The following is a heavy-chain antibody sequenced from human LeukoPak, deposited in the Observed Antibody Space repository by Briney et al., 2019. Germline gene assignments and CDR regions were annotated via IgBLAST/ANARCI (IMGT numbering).Heavy chain of an antibody. D-gene: IGHD6-19*01. V-gene: IGHV3-23*01. CDR3: AKGRPVRTSGWYFYDY. Sequence: GGSLRLSCAASGFTFSTYAMSWVRQAPGKGLEWVSLISNGGTNTFYDDSVKGRFTISRDNSKNTLYLQMTGLRAEDTAVYYCAKGRPVRTSGWYFYDYWGQGTLVTVSS. CDR2: ISNGGTNT. CDR1: GFTFSTYA. J-gene: IGHJ4*02.